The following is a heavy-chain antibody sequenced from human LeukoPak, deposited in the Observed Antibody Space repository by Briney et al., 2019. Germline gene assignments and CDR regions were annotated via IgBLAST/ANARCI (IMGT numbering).Heavy chain of an antibody. CDR1: GFTFSSYA. CDR3: AKGRGRGVINNFDY. CDR2: ISGSGGST. D-gene: IGHD3-10*01. V-gene: IGHV3-23*01. Sequence: GGSLRLSCAASGFTFSSYAMSWVRQAPGKGLEWDSAISGSGGSTYYADSVKGRFTISRDNTKNSLYLQMNSLRAEDMALYYCAKGRGRGVINNFDYWGQGTLVTVSS. J-gene: IGHJ4*02.